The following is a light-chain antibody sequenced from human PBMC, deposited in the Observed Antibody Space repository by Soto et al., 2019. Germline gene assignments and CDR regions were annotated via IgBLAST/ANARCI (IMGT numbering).Light chain of an antibody. V-gene: IGLV2-14*01. J-gene: IGLJ2*01. CDR1: SSEVGGYNY. Sequence: QSALTQPASMSGSPGQSITISCTGTSSEVGGYNYVSWYQRHPGKAPKLMIYEVSNRPSGVSNRFSGSKSGNTASLTISGLQAEDEADYYCSSSTINNTVLFGGGTKLTVL. CDR3: SSSTINNTVL. CDR2: EVS.